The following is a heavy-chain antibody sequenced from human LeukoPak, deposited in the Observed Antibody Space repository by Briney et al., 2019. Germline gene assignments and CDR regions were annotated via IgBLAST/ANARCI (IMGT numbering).Heavy chain of an antibody. Sequence: GGSLRLSCAASGFTFSSYAMSWVRQAPGKGLEWVSAISGSVSDTYYADSVKGRFTISGDNSKNTLYLQMNSLRAEDTAVYYCAKSRDFWSGYWGYFDYWGQGTLVTVSS. CDR2: ISGSVSDT. CDR3: AKSRDFWSGYWGYFDY. CDR1: GFTFSSYA. V-gene: IGHV3-23*01. D-gene: IGHD3-3*01. J-gene: IGHJ4*02.